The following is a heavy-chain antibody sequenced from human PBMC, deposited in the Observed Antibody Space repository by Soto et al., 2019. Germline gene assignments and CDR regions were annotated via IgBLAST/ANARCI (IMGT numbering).Heavy chain of an antibody. CDR2: IYYSGST. Sequence: QVQLQESGPGLVKPSETVSLTCTVSGGSISSYYWSWIRQPPGKGLEWIGYIYYSGSTNYNPSLQSRVTISVDTSKNQFSLKLSSVTAADTAVYYCAKGGSSRFDPWGQGTLVTVSS. J-gene: IGHJ5*02. CDR3: AKGGSSRFDP. D-gene: IGHD1-26*01. V-gene: IGHV4-59*01. CDR1: GGSISSYY.